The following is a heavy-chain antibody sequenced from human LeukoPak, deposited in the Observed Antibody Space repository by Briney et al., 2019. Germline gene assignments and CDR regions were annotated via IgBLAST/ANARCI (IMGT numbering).Heavy chain of an antibody. D-gene: IGHD2-2*02. CDR1: GYTFTSYG. Sequence: ASVKVSCKASGYTFTSYGISWVRQAPGQGLEWMGWISAYNGNTNYAQKLQGRVTMTTDTSTSTAYMELRSLRSGDTAVYYCARDCSSTSCYMNYYYGMDVWGQGTTATVSS. CDR2: ISAYNGNT. J-gene: IGHJ6*02. CDR3: ARDCSSTSCYMNYYYGMDV. V-gene: IGHV1-18*01.